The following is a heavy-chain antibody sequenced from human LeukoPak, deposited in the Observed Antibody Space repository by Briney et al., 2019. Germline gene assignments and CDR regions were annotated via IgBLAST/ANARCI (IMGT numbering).Heavy chain of an antibody. Sequence: GSLKISCKGSGYSFTTYWIAWVRQMPGKGLEWVGIIYPGDSDTRYSPSFQGQVTISADKSINTAYLQWSSLKASDTAIYYCARRYCSSTTCRGDFDYWGQGTLVTVSS. J-gene: IGHJ4*02. CDR2: IYPGDSDT. D-gene: IGHD2-2*01. CDR3: ARRYCSSTTCRGDFDY. V-gene: IGHV5-51*01. CDR1: GYSFTTYW.